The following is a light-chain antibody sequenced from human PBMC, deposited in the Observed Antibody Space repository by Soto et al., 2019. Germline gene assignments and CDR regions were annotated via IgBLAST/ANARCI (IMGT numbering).Light chain of an antibody. CDR1: QGLGTN. J-gene: IGKJ3*01. CDR2: GAS. Sequence: EVVTTQSPATLSVSPGERATLSCRASQGLGTNLAWYQQKPGQAPRLLIYGASTRAAGIPDRFSGSGSGTDFTLTISRLEPEDFAVYYCQQYGSSPLFTFGPGTKVDNK. CDR3: QQYGSSPLFT. V-gene: IGKV3-20*01.